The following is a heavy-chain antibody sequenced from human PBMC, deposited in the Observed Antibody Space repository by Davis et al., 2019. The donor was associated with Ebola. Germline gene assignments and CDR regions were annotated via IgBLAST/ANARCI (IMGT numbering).Heavy chain of an antibody. D-gene: IGHD2-21*01. CDR3: ARASHCGGDCYSDY. J-gene: IGHJ4*02. CDR2: IIPIFGTA. V-gene: IGHV1-69*06. Sequence: AASVKVSCKASGGTFSSYAISWVRQAPGQGLEWMGGIIPIFGTANYAQKFQGRVTITADKSTSTAYMELSSLRSEDTVVYYCARASHCGGDCYSDYWGQGTLVTVSS. CDR1: GGTFSSYA.